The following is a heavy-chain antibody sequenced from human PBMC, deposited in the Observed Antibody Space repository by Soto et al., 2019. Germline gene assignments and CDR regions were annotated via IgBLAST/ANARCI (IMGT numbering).Heavy chain of an antibody. Sequence: VPWKDFGGTFSSCGINWVRQAPGRGVELVGGIIPIFGTANYAQKFQGRVTITADKSTSTAYMELSSLGSEDTAVYYCARGTIAVAGRNWFDPWGQGTLVTVSS. CDR2: IIPIFGTA. J-gene: IGHJ5*02. CDR3: ARGTIAVAGRNWFDP. D-gene: IGHD6-19*01. V-gene: IGHV1-69*06. CDR1: GGTFSSCG.